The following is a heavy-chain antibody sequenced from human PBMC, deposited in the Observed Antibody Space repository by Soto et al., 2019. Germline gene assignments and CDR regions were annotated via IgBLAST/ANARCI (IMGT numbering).Heavy chain of an antibody. V-gene: IGHV4-4*02. Sequence: PSETLSLTCAVSGGSISSSNWWSWVRQPPGKGLEWIGEIYHSGSTNYNPSLKSRVTISVDKSKNQFSLKLSSVTAADTAVYYWARRGLAVAGTGVDYWGQGTLVTVSS. CDR3: ARRGLAVAGTGVDY. D-gene: IGHD6-19*01. CDR2: IYHSGST. J-gene: IGHJ4*02. CDR1: GGSISSSNW.